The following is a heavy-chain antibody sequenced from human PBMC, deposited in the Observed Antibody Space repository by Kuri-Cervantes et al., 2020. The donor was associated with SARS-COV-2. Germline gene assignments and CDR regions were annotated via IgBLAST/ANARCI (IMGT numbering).Heavy chain of an antibody. CDR3: AIDKCRGAFDH. V-gene: IGHV3-11*06. CDR2: ISGSSSFT. CDR1: GFSFTDYY. D-gene: IGHD6-25*01. J-gene: IGHJ4*02. Sequence: GGSLRLSCETSGFSFTDYYVSWIRQIPGGGLEWLSFISGSSSFTNSADSVKGRFTISKDNAKTSVYLQMTSLRAEDTALYHCAIDKCRGAFDHWGQGTLVTVSS.